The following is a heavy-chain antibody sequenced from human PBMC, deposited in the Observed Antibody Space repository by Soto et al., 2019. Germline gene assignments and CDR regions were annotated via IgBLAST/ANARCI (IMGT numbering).Heavy chain of an antibody. J-gene: IGHJ4*02. CDR3: AKGPGVVITLDDY. CDR1: GFTFSSYA. Sequence: EVQLLESGGGLVQPGGSLRLSCAASGFTFSSYALSWVRQAPGKGLEWVSAISGSGGSTYYADSVKGRFTISRDNSKNTLYLQMNSLRAEDTAVYYCAKGPGVVITLDDYWGQGTLVTVSS. D-gene: IGHD3-22*01. CDR2: ISGSGGST. V-gene: IGHV3-23*01.